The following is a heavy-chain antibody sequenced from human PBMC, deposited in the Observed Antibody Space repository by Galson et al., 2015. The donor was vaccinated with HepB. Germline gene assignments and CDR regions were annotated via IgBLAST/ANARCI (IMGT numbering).Heavy chain of an antibody. CDR3: FAGTSAWGH. CDR2: ISDSGGDT. V-gene: IGHV3-23*01. J-gene: IGHJ4*02. Sequence: LRLSCAASGFAFSTHAMTWVRQGPGKGLEWVSGISDSGGDTSYADSVKGRFTISRDNSKNTMYLQMNSLRAEDTAVYYCFAGTSAWGHWGQGTLVTVSS. CDR1: GFAFSTHA. D-gene: IGHD6-13*01.